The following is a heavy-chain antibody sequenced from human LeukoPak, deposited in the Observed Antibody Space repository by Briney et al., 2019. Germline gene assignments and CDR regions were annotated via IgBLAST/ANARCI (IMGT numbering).Heavy chain of an antibody. J-gene: IGHJ4*02. D-gene: IGHD3-10*01. CDR1: GGSFSGYY. CDR2: INHSGST. Sequence: SETLSLTCAVYGGSFSGYYWSWIRQPPGKGLEWIGEINHSGSTNYNPSLKSRVNISVDTSKNQFSLKLSSVTAADTAVYYCARDGRGLVRGVIIYWGQGTLVTVSS. CDR3: ARDGRGLVRGVIIY. V-gene: IGHV4-34*01.